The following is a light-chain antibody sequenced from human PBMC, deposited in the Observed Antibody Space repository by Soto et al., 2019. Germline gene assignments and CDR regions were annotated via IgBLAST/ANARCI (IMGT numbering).Light chain of an antibody. V-gene: IGLV1-47*01. J-gene: IGLJ3*02. CDR3: AAWDDSLSGVV. CDR1: ISNLGSTF. Sequence: QSVLTQPPSASGTPGQRVTISCSGSISNLGSTFVFWYQQLPGAAPKLLISRDDQRPSGVPDRFSGSKSGTSASLAISGLRSEDEADYHCAAWDDSLSGVVFGGGTKLTVL. CDR2: RDD.